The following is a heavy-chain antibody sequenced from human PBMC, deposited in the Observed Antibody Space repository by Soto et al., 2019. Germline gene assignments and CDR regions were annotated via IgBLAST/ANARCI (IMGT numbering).Heavy chain of an antibody. J-gene: IGHJ6*02. CDR3: ARLVNYYFGMDV. CDR1: DTTHW. V-gene: IGHV5-51*01. Sequence: GESLKISCKASDTTHWIGWVRQKPGKGLAWMGIIYPGDSDTKYSPSFQGQVTISVDKSISTAYLNWSSLKASDTATYYCARLVNYYFGMDVWGLGTTVTVS. CDR2: IYPGDSDT.